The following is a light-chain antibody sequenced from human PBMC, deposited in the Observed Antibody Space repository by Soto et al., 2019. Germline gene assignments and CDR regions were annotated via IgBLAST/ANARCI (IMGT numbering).Light chain of an antibody. J-gene: IGKJ5*01. CDR3: HQRSNWPSIT. CDR2: DAS. Sequence: EIVLTQSPATLSFTPGERATLSCRASQSVSSYLAWYQQKPGQAPRLLIYDASNRATGIPARFSGSGSGTDFTLTMSSLEPEDFAVYYCHQRSNWPSITFGQGTRLEV. V-gene: IGKV3-11*01. CDR1: QSVSSY.